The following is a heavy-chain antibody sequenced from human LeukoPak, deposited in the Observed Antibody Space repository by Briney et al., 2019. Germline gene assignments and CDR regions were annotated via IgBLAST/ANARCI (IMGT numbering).Heavy chain of an antibody. Sequence: GGSLRLSCAASGFTFSSYGMHWVRQAPGKGLEWVAFIRYDGSNKYYADSVKGRFTISRDNSKNTLYLQMNSLRAEDTAVYYCARVGIPTVVTPRFEYFQHWGQGTLVTVSS. D-gene: IGHD4-23*01. V-gene: IGHV3-30*02. CDR2: IRYDGSNK. CDR3: ARVGIPTVVTPRFEYFQH. CDR1: GFTFSSYG. J-gene: IGHJ1*01.